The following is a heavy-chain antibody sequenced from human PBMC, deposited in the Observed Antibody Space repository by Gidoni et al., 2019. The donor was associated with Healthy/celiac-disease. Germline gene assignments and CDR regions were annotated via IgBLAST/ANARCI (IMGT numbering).Heavy chain of an antibody. CDR3: AKVPRGYSYGPFDY. V-gene: IGHV3-9*01. Sequence: EVQLVESGGVLVQPGRSLRLSCSASGFTFADYAMHWVRQAPGKGLEWVSGISWNSGSIGYADSVKGRFTISRDNAKNSLYLQMNSLRAEDTALYYCAKVPRGYSYGPFDYWGQGTLVTVSS. CDR2: ISWNSGSI. CDR1: GFTFADYA. D-gene: IGHD5-18*01. J-gene: IGHJ4*02.